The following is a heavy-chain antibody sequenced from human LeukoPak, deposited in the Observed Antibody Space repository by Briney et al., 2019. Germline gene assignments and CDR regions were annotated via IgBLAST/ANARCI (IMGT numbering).Heavy chain of an antibody. Sequence: GGSLRLSCAASGFTFSRYWMHWVRQAPGKGLVWVSRINTDGSSTSYADSVKGRFTISRDNAKNTLYLQMNSLRAEDTAVYYCARDGYNSDAFDIWGQGTMVTVSS. CDR3: ARDGYNSDAFDI. V-gene: IGHV3-74*01. CDR2: INTDGSST. D-gene: IGHD5-24*01. J-gene: IGHJ3*02. CDR1: GFTFSRYW.